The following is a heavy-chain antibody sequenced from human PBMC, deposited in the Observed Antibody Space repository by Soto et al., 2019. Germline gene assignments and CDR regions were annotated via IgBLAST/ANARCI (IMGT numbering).Heavy chain of an antibody. CDR3: ARARSIFGVGPMDV. D-gene: IGHD3-3*01. Sequence: HLGGSLRLSCAASGFTFSTYEMNWVRQAPGKGLEWVSYISSSGSTIYYADSVKGRFTISRDNAKNSLYLQMNSLRAEDTAVYYCARARSIFGVGPMDVWGQGTTVTV. V-gene: IGHV3-48*03. CDR1: GFTFSTYE. CDR2: ISSSGSTI. J-gene: IGHJ6*02.